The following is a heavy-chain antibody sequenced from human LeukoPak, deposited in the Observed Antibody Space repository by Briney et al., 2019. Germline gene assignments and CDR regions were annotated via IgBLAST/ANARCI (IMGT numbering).Heavy chain of an antibody. J-gene: IGHJ3*02. CDR3: ARVYGSGYDFRGAFDI. V-gene: IGHV4-59*01. CDR2: IYYSGST. Sequence: SSETLSLTCAVYGGSFIGFHWNWIRQPPGKGLEWIGYIYYSGSTNYNPSLKSRVTISVDTSKNQFSLKLSSVTAADTAVYYCARVYGSGYDFRGAFDIWGQGTMVTVSS. D-gene: IGHD5-12*01. CDR1: GGSFIGFH.